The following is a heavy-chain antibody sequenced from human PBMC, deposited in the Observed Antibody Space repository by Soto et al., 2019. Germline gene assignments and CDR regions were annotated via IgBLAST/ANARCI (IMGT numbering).Heavy chain of an antibody. Sequence: EVQLLESGGGWVQPGGSLRLSCAASGFTFSSYAMNWVRQAPGKGLEWVSVISGSGGSTYYADPVKGRFSISRDSSKNTLYLQMNSLRAEDTAVYYCAKRGSGSDFDYWGQGTLVTVSS. CDR2: ISGSGGST. CDR1: GFTFSSYA. CDR3: AKRGSGSDFDY. J-gene: IGHJ4*02. D-gene: IGHD1-26*01. V-gene: IGHV3-23*01.